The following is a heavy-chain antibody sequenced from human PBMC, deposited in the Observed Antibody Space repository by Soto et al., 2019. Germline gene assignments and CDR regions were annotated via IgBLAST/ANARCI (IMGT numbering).Heavy chain of an antibody. D-gene: IGHD4-4*01. CDR3: AQSYSNYVYYYYYGMDV. J-gene: IGHJ6*02. V-gene: IGHV1-69*01. Sequence: QVQLVQSGAEVKKPGSSVKVSCKASGGTFSSYAISWVRQAPGQGLEWKGGIIPIFGTANYAQKFQGRVTITADESTSTAYMELSSLRSEDTAVYYCAQSYSNYVYYYYYGMDVWGQGTTVTVSS. CDR1: GGTFSSYA. CDR2: IIPIFGTA.